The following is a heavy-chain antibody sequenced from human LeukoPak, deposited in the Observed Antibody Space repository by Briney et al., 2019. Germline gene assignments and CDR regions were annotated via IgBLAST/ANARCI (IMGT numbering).Heavy chain of an antibody. J-gene: IGHJ3*02. D-gene: IGHD2-8*02. CDR1: AFTFTTTA. CDR3: AAVPNANAWYWDDAFDI. CDR2: IVVGSGNT. V-gene: IGHV1-58*01. Sequence: GTSVKVSCKASAFTFTTTAVQWVRQARGQRLEWIGRIVVGSGNTDHAQKFQGRLTITRDISTSTAYMELSSRTSDDTAVYYCAAVPNANAWYWDDAFDIWGQGTMVTVSS.